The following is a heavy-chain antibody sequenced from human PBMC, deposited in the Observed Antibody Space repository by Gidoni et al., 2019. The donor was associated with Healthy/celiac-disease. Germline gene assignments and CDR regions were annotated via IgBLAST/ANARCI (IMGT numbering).Heavy chain of an antibody. J-gene: IGHJ4*02. V-gene: IGHV3-21*01. CDR2: ISSSSSYI. D-gene: IGHD5-18*01. CDR1: AFTFSSYS. Sequence: EVQLVESGGGLVTPGWPLRLSWAASAFTFSSYSMNWVRQDPGKGLEWVSSISSSSSYIYYADSVKGRFTISRDNAKNSLYLQMNSLRAEDTAVYYCARDLSYGDYWGQGTLVTVSS. CDR3: ARDLSYGDY.